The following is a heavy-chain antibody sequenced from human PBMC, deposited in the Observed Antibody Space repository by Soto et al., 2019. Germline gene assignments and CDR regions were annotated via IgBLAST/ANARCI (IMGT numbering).Heavy chain of an antibody. CDR2: ISYDGSNK. CDR3: ARDYYRFNSGYGFSMDV. J-gene: IGHJ6*02. D-gene: IGHD5-12*01. V-gene: IGHV3-30-3*01. Sequence: PGGSLRLSCAASGLTFRSYWMHWVRQAPGKGLEWMAVISYDGSNKFYADSVKGRFPISRDNSKNTLYLQMNSLRAEDTVLFYCARDYYRFNSGYGFSMDVWGQGTTVTVSS. CDR1: GLTFRSYW.